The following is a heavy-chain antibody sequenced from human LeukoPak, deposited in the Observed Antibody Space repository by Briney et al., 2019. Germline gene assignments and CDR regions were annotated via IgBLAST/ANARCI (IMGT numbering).Heavy chain of an antibody. CDR3: ARQNTPHGNFDY. CDR1: GFTFSSYD. J-gene: IGHJ4*02. V-gene: IGHV3-13*01. D-gene: IGHD1-26*01. Sequence: GGSLRLSCAASGFTFSSYDMHWVRQATGKGLEWVSAIGVAANTFYSGSVKGRFTISRENAKNSLYLLMTSLRAEDTAVYYCARQNTPHGNFDYWGQGVLVTVSS. CDR2: IGVAANT.